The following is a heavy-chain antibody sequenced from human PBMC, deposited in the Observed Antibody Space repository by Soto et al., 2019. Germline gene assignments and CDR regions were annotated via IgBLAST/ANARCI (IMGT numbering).Heavy chain of an antibody. Sequence: SETLSLTCTVSGGSISNYYCGWIRQHPGKGLEWIGYIYYSGSTNYNPSLKGRVTISADTSETQFSLKLNSVSAADTAVYYCARGPSGDKVDYWGQGIQVTVSS. J-gene: IGHJ4*02. CDR3: ARGPSGDKVDY. V-gene: IGHV4-59*08. CDR2: IYYSGST. D-gene: IGHD7-27*01. CDR1: GGSISNYY.